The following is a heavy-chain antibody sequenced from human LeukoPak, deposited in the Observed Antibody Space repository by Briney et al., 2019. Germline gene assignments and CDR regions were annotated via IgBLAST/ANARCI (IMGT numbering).Heavy chain of an antibody. CDR3: ARGPAPITMVRGVRVAFDI. CDR2: ISYDGSNK. D-gene: IGHD3-10*01. J-gene: IGHJ3*02. Sequence: PGGSLRLSCAASGFTFSSYAMHWVRQAPGKGLEWVAVISYDGSNKYYADSAKGRFTISRDNSKNTLYLQMNSLRAEDTAVYYCARGPAPITMVRGVRVAFDIWGQGTMVTVSS. V-gene: IGHV3-30-3*01. CDR1: GFTFSSYA.